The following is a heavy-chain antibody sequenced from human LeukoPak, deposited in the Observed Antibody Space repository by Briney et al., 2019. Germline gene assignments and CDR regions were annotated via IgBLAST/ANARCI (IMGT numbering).Heavy chain of an antibody. CDR2: INPNNGGT. V-gene: IGHV1-2*02. CDR1: GYTFSNYG. CDR3: AKGSGSHFGLTYFVY. Sequence: ASVKVSCKASGYTFSNYGITWDRQAPGQGLEWMGWINPNNGGTNYAQKFQGRVTMTRDTSTSTANMELSRLRSDDAAVYYCAKGSGSHFGLTYFVYWGQGTLVTASS. D-gene: IGHD1-26*01. J-gene: IGHJ4*02.